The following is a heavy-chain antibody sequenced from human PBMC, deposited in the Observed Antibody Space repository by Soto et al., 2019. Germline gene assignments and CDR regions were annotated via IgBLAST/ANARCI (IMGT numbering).Heavy chain of an antibody. V-gene: IGHV5-51*01. J-gene: IGHJ6*03. Sequence: GESLKISCKGSGYSFTSYWIGWVRQMPGKGLEWMGIIYPGDSDTRYSPSFQGQVTISADKSISTAYLQGSSLKASDTAMYYCARIYCSSTSCYDGGYYYMDVWGKGTTVTVSS. D-gene: IGHD2-2*01. CDR3: ARIYCSSTSCYDGGYYYMDV. CDR1: GYSFTSYW. CDR2: IYPGDSDT.